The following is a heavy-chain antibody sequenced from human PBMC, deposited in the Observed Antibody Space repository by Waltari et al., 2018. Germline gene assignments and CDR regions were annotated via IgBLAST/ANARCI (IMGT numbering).Heavy chain of an antibody. CDR3: TRAGYYRFDY. V-gene: IGHV3-74*01. CDR2: INNDGTST. CDR1: GFTFSSYW. Sequence: EVQLVESGGGLVQPGGSLRLSCVASGFTFSSYWMHWVRQAPGRGLVGVSCINNDGTSTSCADSVKGRFTISRDNAKNTLYLQMNSLRAEDTAVYYCTRAGYYRFDYWGQGTLATVSS. J-gene: IGHJ4*02. D-gene: IGHD3-9*01.